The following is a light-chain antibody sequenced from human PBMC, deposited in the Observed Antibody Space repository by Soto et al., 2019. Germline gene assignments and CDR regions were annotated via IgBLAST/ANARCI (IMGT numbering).Light chain of an antibody. CDR1: QKIGNW. Sequence: DIQMTQSPSTLSASVGDRVTITCRASQKIGNWLAWYQQKPGKAPNLLIYDASSLKSGVPSRFSGSGSGTEFTLTISSLQPDDFATYYCQQYNNYSRWTFGQGTKV. V-gene: IGKV1-5*01. J-gene: IGKJ1*01. CDR2: DAS. CDR3: QQYNNYSRWT.